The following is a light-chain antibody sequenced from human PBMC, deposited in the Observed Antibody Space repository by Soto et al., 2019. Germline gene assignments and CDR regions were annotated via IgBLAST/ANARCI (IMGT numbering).Light chain of an antibody. CDR2: EAS. Sequence: QSALTQPASVSGSPGRSITISCTVTGSDVRTYNLVSWYQQHPGKVPKLIIYEASKRPSGVSNRFSGSQPGNTASLTVSGLQAEDEADYYCCSYAGDKTYVFGSGTKVTVL. J-gene: IGLJ1*01. CDR1: GSDVRTYNL. V-gene: IGLV2-23*01. CDR3: CSYAGDKTYV.